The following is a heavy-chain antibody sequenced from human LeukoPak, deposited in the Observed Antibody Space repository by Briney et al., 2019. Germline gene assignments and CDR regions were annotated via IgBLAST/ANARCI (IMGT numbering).Heavy chain of an antibody. CDR3: TTVGYSGSDLNY. CDR2: IKSKTQGGTT. Sequence: GGSPRLSCAASGFTFTNAWMTWVRPAPGKGLEWVGRIKSKTQGGTTDYAAPVKGRFTISRDDSKNTLYLQMNSLKTEDTAVYYCTTVGYSGSDLNYWGQGTLVTVSS. CDR1: GFTFTNAW. D-gene: IGHD5-12*01. V-gene: IGHV3-15*01. J-gene: IGHJ4*02.